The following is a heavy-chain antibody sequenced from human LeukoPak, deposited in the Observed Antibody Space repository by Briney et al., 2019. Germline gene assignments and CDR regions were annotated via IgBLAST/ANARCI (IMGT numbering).Heavy chain of an antibody. V-gene: IGHV1-18*01. D-gene: IGHD3-22*01. CDR1: GYTFTSYG. CDR2: ISTYNGNT. CDR3: AREYYYDSSGYYEDY. J-gene: IGHJ4*02. Sequence: ASVKVSCKASGYTFTSYGISWVRQAPGQGLEWMGWISTYNGNTNYAQKLQGRVTMTTDSSTSTAYMELRNLRSDDTAAYYCAREYYYDSSGYYEDYWGQGTLVTVSS.